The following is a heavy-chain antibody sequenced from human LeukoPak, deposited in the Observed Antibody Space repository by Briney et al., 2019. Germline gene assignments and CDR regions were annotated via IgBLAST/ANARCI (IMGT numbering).Heavy chain of an antibody. CDR3: ANYLSSGSRNFDY. Sequence: PGGSLRLSCAAVGFTFSNFAMSWVRQAPGKGLEWVSSISSGAIIAYYVDSVKGRFTISRDNSRSTLYLQMNGLRAEDTAIYYCANYLSSGSRNFDYWGQGTLVTVSS. CDR2: ISSGAIIA. J-gene: IGHJ4*02. D-gene: IGHD6-19*01. V-gene: IGHV3-23*01. CDR1: GFTFSNFA.